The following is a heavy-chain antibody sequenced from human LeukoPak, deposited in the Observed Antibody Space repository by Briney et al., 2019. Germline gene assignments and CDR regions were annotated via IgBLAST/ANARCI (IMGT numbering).Heavy chain of an antibody. CDR1: GYTFTGYY. D-gene: IGHD3-3*02. CDR3: ARAMFGVVIGSFDY. CDR2: INPNSGGT. V-gene: IGHV1-2*02. Sequence: GASVKVSCKASGYTFTGYYMHWVRQAPGQGLEWMGWINPNSGGTNYAQKFQGRVTMTRDTSISTAYMELSRLRSDDTAVYYCARAMFGVVIGSFDYWGQGTLVTVSS. J-gene: IGHJ4*02.